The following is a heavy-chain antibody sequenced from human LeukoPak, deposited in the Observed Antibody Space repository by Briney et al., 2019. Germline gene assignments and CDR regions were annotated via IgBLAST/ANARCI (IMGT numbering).Heavy chain of an antibody. D-gene: IGHD3-10*01. V-gene: IGHV4-30-4*08. J-gene: IGHJ4*02. Sequence: SQTLSLTCTVSGGSISSGDYYWSWIRQPPGQGLEWIGYIYYSGSTCYNPSLKSRVTISVHTSKNQFSLKLSSVTAADTAVYYCASRNSGSYSQLDYWGQGTLVTVSS. CDR1: GGSISSGDYY. CDR2: IYYSGST. CDR3: ASRNSGSYSQLDY.